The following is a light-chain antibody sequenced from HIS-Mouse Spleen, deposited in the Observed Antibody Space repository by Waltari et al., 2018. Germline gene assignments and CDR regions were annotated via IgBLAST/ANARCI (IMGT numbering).Light chain of an antibody. CDR3: YATDSSSNHRV. J-gene: IGLJ2*01. CDR2: EDS. Sequence: SYVLTPPPATSVAPGPTARSPCSGHALPKKNANWYQQKSGQAPVLVIYEDSKRPSGIPERFSGSSSGKMATLTISGAQVEDEADYYCYATDSSSNHRVFGGGTKLTVL. V-gene: IGLV3-10*01. CDR1: ALPKKN.